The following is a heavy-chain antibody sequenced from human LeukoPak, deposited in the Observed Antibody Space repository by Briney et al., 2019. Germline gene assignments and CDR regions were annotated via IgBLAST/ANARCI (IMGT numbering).Heavy chain of an antibody. Sequence: GGSLRLSCAASGFTFDDYAMHWVRQAPGKGLEWVSGISWNSGSIGYADSVKGRFTISRDNAKNSLYLQMNSLRAEDTALYYCAKAALAGTGFDFWGQGTLVTVSS. CDR3: AKAALAGTGFDF. D-gene: IGHD6-19*01. V-gene: IGHV3-9*01. CDR1: GFTFDDYA. J-gene: IGHJ4*02. CDR2: ISWNSGSI.